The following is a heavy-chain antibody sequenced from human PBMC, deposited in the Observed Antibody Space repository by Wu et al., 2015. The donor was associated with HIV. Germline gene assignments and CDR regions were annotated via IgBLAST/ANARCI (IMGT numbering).Heavy chain of an antibody. CDR2: INPNSGGT. V-gene: IGHV1-2*02. J-gene: IGHJ4*02. D-gene: IGHD6-13*01. CDR3: ARLMVQQLVRYYFDY. Sequence: QVQLVQSATEVRKPGSSVKVSCKVSGGTFDNYAITWVRQAPGQGLEWMGWINPNSGGTNYAQKFQGRVTMTRDTSISTAYMELSRLRSDDTAVYYCARLMVQQLVRYYFDYVGPGNPGHRLL. CDR1: GGTFDNYA.